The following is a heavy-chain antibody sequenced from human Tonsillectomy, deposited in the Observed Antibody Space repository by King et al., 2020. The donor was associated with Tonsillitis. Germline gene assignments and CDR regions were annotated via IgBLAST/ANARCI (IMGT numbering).Heavy chain of an antibody. D-gene: IGHD3-3*01. Sequence: VQLVESGGGLVKPGGSLRLSCAASGFTFSDYYMSWIRQAPGKGLEWVSYISSSGRTKFYADSVKGRFPISRDNAKNSPYLQMNILRAEDTAVYYCAREESRTIFGSHTSAFDYWGQGTLVTVSS. CDR1: GFTFSDYY. V-gene: IGHV3-11*01. CDR2: ISSSGRTK. J-gene: IGHJ4*02. CDR3: AREESRTIFGSHTSAFDY.